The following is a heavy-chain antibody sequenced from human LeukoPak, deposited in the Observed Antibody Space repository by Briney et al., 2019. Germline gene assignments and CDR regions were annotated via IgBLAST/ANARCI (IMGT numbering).Heavy chain of an antibody. Sequence: SVKVSCKASGGTFSSYAISWVRQAPGQGLEWMGGIIPIFGTANYAQKFQGRVTITADESTNTAYMELSSLRSEDTAVYYCARESGDITAPKKNFDFWGQGTLITVSS. CDR2: IIPIFGTA. CDR3: ARESGDITAPKKNFDF. V-gene: IGHV1-69*13. D-gene: IGHD6-13*01. J-gene: IGHJ4*02. CDR1: GGTFSSYA.